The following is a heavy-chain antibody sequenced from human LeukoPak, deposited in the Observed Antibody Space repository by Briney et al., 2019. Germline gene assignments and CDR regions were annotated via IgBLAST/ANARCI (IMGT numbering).Heavy chain of an antibody. V-gene: IGHV1-18*01. CDR1: GYTFTSYG. Sequence: GASVKVSCKASGYTFTSYGITWVRQAPGQGLEWMGWISAYNGYTNYAQKLQGRVTMTTDTSTSTAYMELRSLRSDDTAVYYCARDASSSWEEEAFDIWGQGTMVTVSS. J-gene: IGHJ3*02. D-gene: IGHD6-13*01. CDR2: ISAYNGYT. CDR3: ARDASSSWEEEAFDI.